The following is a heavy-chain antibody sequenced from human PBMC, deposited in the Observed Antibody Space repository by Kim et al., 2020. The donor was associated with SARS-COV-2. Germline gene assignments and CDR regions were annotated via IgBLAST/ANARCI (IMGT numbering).Heavy chain of an antibody. D-gene: IGHD2-2*01. J-gene: IGHJ6*04. CDR2: IKSKTDGGTT. CDR3: TTYYCSSTSCYFYYYYGMDV. Sequence: GGSLRLSCAASGFTFSNAWMSWVRQAPGKGLEWVGRIKSKTDGGTTDYAAPVKGRFTISRDDSKNTLYLQMNRLKTEDTAVYYCTTYYCSSTSCYFYYYYGMDVWGEGTTVTVSS. V-gene: IGHV3-15*01. CDR1: GFTFSNAW.